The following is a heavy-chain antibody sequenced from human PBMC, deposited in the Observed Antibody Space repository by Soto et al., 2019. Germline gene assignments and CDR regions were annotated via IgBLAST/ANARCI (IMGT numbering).Heavy chain of an antibody. Sequence: QITLKESGPTLVKPTQTLTLTCTFSGFSLSTSGVGVGWIRQPPGKALEWLALIYWDDDKRYSPSLKGRLTVPKAASKNQVVLTMPNMAPVDTASYYCAHRRRPTVPAPDAFDIWGQGTMVTVSS. J-gene: IGHJ3*02. D-gene: IGHD4-17*01. CDR2: IYWDDDK. CDR1: GFSLSTSGVG. CDR3: AHRRRPTVPAPDAFDI. V-gene: IGHV2-5*02.